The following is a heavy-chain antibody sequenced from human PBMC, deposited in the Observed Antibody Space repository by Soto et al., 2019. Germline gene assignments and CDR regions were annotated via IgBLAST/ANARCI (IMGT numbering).Heavy chain of an antibody. D-gene: IGHD2-15*01. CDR2: IIPIFGTA. V-gene: IGHV1-69*12. CDR1: GGTFSSYA. J-gene: IGHJ5*02. Sequence: QVQLVQSGAEVKKPGSSVKVSCKASGGTFSSYAISWVRQAPGQGLEWMGGIIPIFGTANYAQKFQGRVAITADESTSTAYMELRRLRSEDTAVYYCARDGVVVAASSDVNWFDPWGQGTLVTVSS. CDR3: ARDGVVVAASSDVNWFDP.